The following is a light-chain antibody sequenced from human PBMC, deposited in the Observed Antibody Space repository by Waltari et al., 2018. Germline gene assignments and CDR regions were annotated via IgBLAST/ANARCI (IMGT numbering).Light chain of an antibody. CDR2: AAS. CDR3: QQPPGT. J-gene: IGKJ4*01. CDR1: RDIRNY. V-gene: IGKV1-9*01. Sequence: DIQLTQSPSFLSASVGDRVTFTCRASRDIRNYSAWYQQKSGKAPKLLIFAASTVQSGIPSRFSGSGSGTEFTLTISSLQPEDLATYYCQQPPGTFGGGTKVEIK.